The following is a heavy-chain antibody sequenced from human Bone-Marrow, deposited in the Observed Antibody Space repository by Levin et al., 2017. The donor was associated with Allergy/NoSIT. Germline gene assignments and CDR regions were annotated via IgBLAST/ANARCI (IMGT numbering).Heavy chain of an antibody. D-gene: IGHD2-2*01. J-gene: IGHJ3*02. CDR2: ISGGGDNT. V-gene: IGHV3-23*01. Sequence: GGSLRLSCAASGFTFSSYAMSWVRQPPGKGLEWVSGISGGGDNTYYADSVKGRFTISRDNSKNTLYLHMNSLRAEDTAVYYCAKYGGTSRNFAFDMWGQGTMVTVSS. CDR3: AKYGGTSRNFAFDM. CDR1: GFTFSSYA.